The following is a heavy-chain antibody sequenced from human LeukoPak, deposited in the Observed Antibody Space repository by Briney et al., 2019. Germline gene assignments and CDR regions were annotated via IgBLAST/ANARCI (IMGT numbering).Heavy chain of an antibody. CDR1: GDSITSGDYY. J-gene: IGHJ5*02. Sequence: SQTLSLTCTVSGDSITSGDYYWSWVRQRPGKGLEWIGYIYYNGSPYYNPPLRSRVTISIDTSKNQFSLRLTSVTAADTAAYYCARVRAAAVWFDPWGQGTLVTVSS. CDR3: ARVRAAAVWFDP. D-gene: IGHD6-13*01. CDR2: IYYNGSP. V-gene: IGHV4-31*02.